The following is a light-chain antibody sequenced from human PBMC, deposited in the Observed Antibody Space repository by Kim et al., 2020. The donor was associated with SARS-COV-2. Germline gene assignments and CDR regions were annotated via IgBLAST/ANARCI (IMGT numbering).Light chain of an antibody. CDR1: KLGDKY. CDR2: QDS. Sequence: VTQGQTASITCSGDKLGDKYACWYQQKPGQSPVLVIYQDSKRPSGIPERFSGSNSGNTATLTISGTQAMDEADYYCQAWDSSIRVFGGGTQLTVL. CDR3: QAWDSSIRV. V-gene: IGLV3-1*01. J-gene: IGLJ2*01.